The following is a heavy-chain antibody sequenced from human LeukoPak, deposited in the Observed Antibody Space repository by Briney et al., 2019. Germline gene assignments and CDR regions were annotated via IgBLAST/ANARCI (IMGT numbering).Heavy chain of an antibody. CDR1: GFTSSSYG. CDR2: IWYDGSNK. Sequence: TGGSLRLSCAASGFTSSSYGMHWVRQAPGKGLEWVAVIWYDGSNKYYADSVKGRFTISRDNSKNTLYLQMNSLRAEDTAVYYCARDLSWFGEFDYWGQGTLVTVSS. D-gene: IGHD3-10*01. J-gene: IGHJ4*02. V-gene: IGHV3-33*01. CDR3: ARDLSWFGEFDY.